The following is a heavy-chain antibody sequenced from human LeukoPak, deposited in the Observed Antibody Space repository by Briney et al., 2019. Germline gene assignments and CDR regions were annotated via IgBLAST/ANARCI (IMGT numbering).Heavy chain of an antibody. CDR3: SRGAYSGYINGYFDY. CDR1: GFTFSDYY. CDR2: ISSSGSTI. D-gene: IGHD5-18*01. J-gene: IGHJ4*02. Sequence: GGSLRLSCAASGFTFSDYYMSWIRQAPGKGLEWVSYISSSGSTIYYADSVKGRFTISRDNAKNSLYLQMNSLRAEDTAVYYCSRGAYSGYINGYFDYWGQGTPVTVSS. V-gene: IGHV3-11*04.